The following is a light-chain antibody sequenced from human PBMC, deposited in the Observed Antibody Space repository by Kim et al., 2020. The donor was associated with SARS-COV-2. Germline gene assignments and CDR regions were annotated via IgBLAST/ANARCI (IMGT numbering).Light chain of an antibody. CDR1: SSDVGGHNY. CDR3: NSYTSSTTFV. J-gene: IGLJ2*01. Sequence: QSALTQPASVSGSPGQSITISCTGTSSDVGGHNYVSWYQQHPGKAPKLMIYDVIKRPSGVSDRFSGSKSGNTASLTISGLQAEDEADYYCNSYTSSTTFVFGGVTQLTVL. CDR2: DVI. V-gene: IGLV2-14*03.